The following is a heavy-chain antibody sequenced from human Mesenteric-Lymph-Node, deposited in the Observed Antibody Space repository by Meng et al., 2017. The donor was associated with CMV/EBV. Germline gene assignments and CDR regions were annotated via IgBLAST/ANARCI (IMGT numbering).Heavy chain of an antibody. CDR2: IYYSGSA. Sequence: SETLSLTCTVYGGSFSGYYWSWIRQPPGKGLEWIGSIYYSGSAYYNPSLKSRVTISVDTSKNQFSLKLSSVTAADTAVYYCARDRAGRYSSSSGRWFDPWGQGTLVTVSS. CDR1: GGSFSGYY. D-gene: IGHD6-6*01. CDR3: ARDRAGRYSSSSGRWFDP. J-gene: IGHJ5*02. V-gene: IGHV4-34*01.